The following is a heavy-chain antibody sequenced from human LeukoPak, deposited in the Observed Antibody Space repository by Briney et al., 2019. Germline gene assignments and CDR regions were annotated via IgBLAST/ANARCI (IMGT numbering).Heavy chain of an antibody. Sequence: PSETLSLTCTVSGGSISSYYWSWIRQPPGKGLEWIGYIYYSGSTNYNPSLKSRVTISVDTSKNQFSLKLSSVTAADTAVYYCARLDSDYYWVIDYWGQGTLVTVSS. CDR2: IYYSGST. CDR3: ARLDSDYYWVIDY. J-gene: IGHJ4*02. CDR1: GGSISSYY. D-gene: IGHD3-22*01. V-gene: IGHV4-59*01.